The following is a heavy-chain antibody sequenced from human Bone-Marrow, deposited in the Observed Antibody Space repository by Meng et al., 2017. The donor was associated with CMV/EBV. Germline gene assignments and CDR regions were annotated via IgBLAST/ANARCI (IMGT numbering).Heavy chain of an antibody. V-gene: IGHV3-21*01. CDR2: ISSSSSYI. D-gene: IGHD1-1*01. CDR3: ARVISLEPTPSFYYYYGMDF. Sequence: GVLKISCAASGFTFSSYSMNWVRQAPGQGLEWVSSISSSSSYIYYADSVKGRFTISRDNAKNSLYLQMNSLRAEDTAVYYCARVISLEPTPSFYYYYGMDFWGQGTTVTVSS. CDR1: GFTFSSYS. J-gene: IGHJ6*01.